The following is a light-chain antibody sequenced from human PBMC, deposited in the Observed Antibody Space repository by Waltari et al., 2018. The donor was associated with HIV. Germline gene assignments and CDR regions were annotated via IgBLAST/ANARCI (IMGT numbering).Light chain of an antibody. CDR1: SIYAVRYNY. CDR2: EVS. V-gene: IGLV2-14*01. J-gene: IGLJ1*01. CDR3: SSYTSTSTSCV. Sequence: QSALTQPASVSGSPGQSLTISCTGTSIYAVRYNYDSWYQHHPGQAPKLMIYEVSNRPSGVSNRFSGSKSGYTASLTISGLQAEDEADYYCSSYTSTSTSCVFGTGTKVTVL.